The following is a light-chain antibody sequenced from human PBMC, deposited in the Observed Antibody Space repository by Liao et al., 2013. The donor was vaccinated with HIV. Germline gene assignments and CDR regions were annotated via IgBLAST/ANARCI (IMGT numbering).Light chain of an antibody. CDR3: QAWDSSVV. V-gene: IGLV3-21*01. CDR1: NIGGRS. J-gene: IGLJ2*01. Sequence: SYVLTQPPSLSLAPGKTASITCGGNNIGGRSVHWYQQRPGQAPVLVIEYDTVRPSGIPDRFSASDSGATATLTISRVEAGDEADYYCQAWDSSVVFGGGTKLTVL. CDR2: YDT.